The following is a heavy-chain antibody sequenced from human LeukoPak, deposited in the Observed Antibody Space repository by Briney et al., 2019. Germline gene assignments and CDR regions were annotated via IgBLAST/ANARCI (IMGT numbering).Heavy chain of an antibody. CDR2: FDPEDGET. Sequence: ASVNVSCKVSGYTLTELSMHWVRQAPGKGLEWKGGFDPEDGETIYAQKFQGRVTMTEDTSTDTAYMELSSLRSEDTAVYYCATDRSSSSWYAFDIWGQGTMVTVSS. J-gene: IGHJ3*02. D-gene: IGHD6-6*01. CDR3: ATDRSSSSWYAFDI. V-gene: IGHV1-24*01. CDR1: GYTLTELS.